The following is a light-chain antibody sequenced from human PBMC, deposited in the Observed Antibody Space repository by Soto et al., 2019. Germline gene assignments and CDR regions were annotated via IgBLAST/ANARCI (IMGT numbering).Light chain of an antibody. Sequence: EILMTQSPATQSVSPGERATLSCRASQSVSSSYLAWYQQKPGQAPRLLIYGASSRATGIPDRFSGSGSGTDFSLTITSPEPEDFAVYFCQQRGKWPSTFGPGTKV. CDR3: QQRGKWPST. J-gene: IGKJ2*02. CDR2: GAS. V-gene: IGKV3D-20*02. CDR1: QSVSSSY.